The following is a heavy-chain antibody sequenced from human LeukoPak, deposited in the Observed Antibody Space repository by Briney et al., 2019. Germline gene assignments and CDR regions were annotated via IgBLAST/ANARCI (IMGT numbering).Heavy chain of an antibody. V-gene: IGHV4-59*08. Sequence: PSETLSLTCTVSGDSINGYYWSWVRERPRRGLEWIGYIYFSGSSRYNPSLESRLTLSVATSKNQFSLNLNSVTAADTAVYYCVRHDNGYFHYWGQGTLVTVSS. CDR2: IYFSGSS. J-gene: IGHJ4*02. D-gene: IGHD2-8*01. CDR1: GDSINGYY. CDR3: VRHDNGYFHY.